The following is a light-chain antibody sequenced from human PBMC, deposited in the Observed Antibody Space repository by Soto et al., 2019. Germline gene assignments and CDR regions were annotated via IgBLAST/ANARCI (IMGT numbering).Light chain of an antibody. J-gene: IGKJ1*01. V-gene: IGKV1-39*01. CDR2: GAS. CDR3: QQSFSTPRT. CDR1: QSISTY. Sequence: DIQMTQSPSPLSASVGDRVTITCRASQSISTYLNWYQQKPGKAPKLLIYGASSLQSGVPSRFSGSGSEADFTLTISSLQPEDFGTYYCQQSFSTPRTFGQGTKVDI.